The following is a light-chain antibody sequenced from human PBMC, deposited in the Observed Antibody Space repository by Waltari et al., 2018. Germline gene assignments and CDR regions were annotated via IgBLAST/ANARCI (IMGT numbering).Light chain of an antibody. CDR2: DSS. CDR1: QSLNHH. V-gene: IGKV3-11*01. J-gene: IGKJ2*01. Sequence: ESVLTQSPPTLSLSPGERATLSCRASQSLNHHVAWYQPKPGHAPRLQTFDSSNRPPGIPARFSGSGSGTDFTLTISSLEPEDFAVYYCQKRSNWPSYAFGPGTKLELK. CDR3: QKRSNWPSYA.